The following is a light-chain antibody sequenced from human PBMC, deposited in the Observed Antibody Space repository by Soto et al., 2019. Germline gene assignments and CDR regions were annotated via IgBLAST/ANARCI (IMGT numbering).Light chain of an antibody. V-gene: IGKV3-20*01. CDR3: QQYGSSPRT. CDR1: QSVSSSY. J-gene: IGKJ1*01. Sequence: EIVLTQSPGTLSLSPGERATLPCRASQSVSSSYLAWYQQKPGQAPRLLIYGASSRATGIPDRFSGSGSGTDFTLIISRLEPEDFAAYYCQQYGSSPRTFGQGTKV. CDR2: GAS.